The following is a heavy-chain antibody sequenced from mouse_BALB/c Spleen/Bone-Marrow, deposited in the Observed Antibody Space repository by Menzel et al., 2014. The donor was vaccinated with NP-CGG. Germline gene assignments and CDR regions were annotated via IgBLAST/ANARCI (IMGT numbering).Heavy chain of an antibody. CDR3: GLIGYYGYHDV. V-gene: IGHV4-1*02. Sequence: EVKLMESGGGLVQPGGSLKLSCVASGFAFSRYWMSWVRQAPGKGLEWIGEINPDSSTINYTPSLKDKFIISRDNAKNTLVLQMRKVRSEDTALNYCGLIGYYGYHDVWGAGTTVTISS. CDR1: GFAFSRYW. D-gene: IGHD2-3*01. CDR2: INPDSSTI. J-gene: IGHJ1*01.